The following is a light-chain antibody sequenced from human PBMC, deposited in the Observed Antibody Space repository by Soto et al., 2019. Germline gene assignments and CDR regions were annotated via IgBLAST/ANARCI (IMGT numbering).Light chain of an antibody. J-gene: IGKJ1*01. V-gene: IGKV3-20*01. CDR1: QSFNSIY. CDR2: GAS. CDR3: HQYDSWT. Sequence: EIVLTQSPGTLSLSPGERATLSCRASQSFNSIYLAWYQQKPGQAPRLLIYGASSRATGIPDRFSGSGSGTDFTLTISRLEPEDFAAYYCHQYDSWTFGQGTKVDIK.